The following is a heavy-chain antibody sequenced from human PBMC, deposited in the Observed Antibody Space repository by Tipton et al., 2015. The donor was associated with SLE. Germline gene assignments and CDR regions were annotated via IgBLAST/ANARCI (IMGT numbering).Heavy chain of an antibody. V-gene: IGHV4-59*01. J-gene: IGHJ6*02. CDR2: IYYSGST. D-gene: IGHD3-10*01. CDR1: GGSISSYY. Sequence: TLSLTCTVSGGSISSYYWSWIRQPPGKGLEWIGYIYYSGSTNYNPSLKSRVTISVDTSKNQFSLKLSSVTAADTAVYYCARDRGPYYYYGMDVWGQGPTVTVSS. CDR3: ARDRGPYYYYGMDV.